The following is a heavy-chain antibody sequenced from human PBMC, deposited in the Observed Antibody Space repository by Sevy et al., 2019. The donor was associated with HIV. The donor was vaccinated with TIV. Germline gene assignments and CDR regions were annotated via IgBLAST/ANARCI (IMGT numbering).Heavy chain of an antibody. Sequence: GESLKISCAASGFSLSDHAVSWVRQTPGKGLEWVAVISYDGSNKYYADSVKGRFTISRDNSKNTLYLQMNSLRAEDTAVYYCAKDQGLYYDFWSGYWAFDYWGQGTLVTVSS. CDR3: AKDQGLYYDFWSGYWAFDY. J-gene: IGHJ4*02. V-gene: IGHV3-30*04. CDR2: ISYDGSNK. CDR1: GFSLSDHA. D-gene: IGHD3-3*01.